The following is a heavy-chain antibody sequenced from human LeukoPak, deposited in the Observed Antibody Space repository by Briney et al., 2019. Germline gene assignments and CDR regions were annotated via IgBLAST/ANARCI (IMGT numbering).Heavy chain of an antibody. D-gene: IGHD5-24*01. CDR3: ARDPEMATRPRYYYYMDV. V-gene: IGHV1-18*01. J-gene: IGHJ6*03. CDR1: GYSFTTFG. Sequence: ASVKVSCKASGYSFTTFGITWVRQAPGQGLEWMGWISAYNGNTNYAQKLQGRVTMTTDTSTSTAYMELSSLRSEDTAVYYCARDPEMATRPRYYYYMDVWGKGTTVTVSS. CDR2: ISAYNGNT.